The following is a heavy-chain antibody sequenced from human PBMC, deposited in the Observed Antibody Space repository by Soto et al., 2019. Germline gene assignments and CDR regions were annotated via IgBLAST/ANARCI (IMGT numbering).Heavy chain of an antibody. Sequence: QLQLRESGPGLVKPSATLSLTCTVSGGSFSSDTYFWAWILQPPGKGLEWIRNIHYNGRTYYSPSLKSRATPTAGTSKSLVSLNLRPVTASDSAVYFRARYVRGYSGSVGHLDSWGQGTLVPVSS. J-gene: IGHJ4*02. V-gene: IGHV4-39*01. CDR2: IHYNGRT. CDR3: ARYVRGYSGSVGHLDS. CDR1: GGSFSSDTYF. D-gene: IGHD5-12*01.